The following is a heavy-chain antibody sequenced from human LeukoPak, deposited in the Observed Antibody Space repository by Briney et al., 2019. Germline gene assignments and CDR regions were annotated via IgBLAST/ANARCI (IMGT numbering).Heavy chain of an antibody. Sequence: GGSLRLSCAASGFTFSNYWMHWVRRAPGKGLVWVSRINSDGSSTSYADSAKGRFTISRDNAKNTLYLQMNSLRAEDTAVYYCARVSSGSYFGYYYYYMDVWGKGTTVTVSS. D-gene: IGHD1-26*01. CDR2: INSDGSST. CDR3: ARVSSGSYFGYYYYYMDV. V-gene: IGHV3-74*01. J-gene: IGHJ6*03. CDR1: GFTFSNYW.